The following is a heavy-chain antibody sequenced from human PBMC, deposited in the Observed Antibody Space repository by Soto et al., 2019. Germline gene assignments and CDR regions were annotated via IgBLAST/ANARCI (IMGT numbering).Heavy chain of an antibody. CDR1: GYTFTSYA. Sequence: ASVKVSCKASGYTFTSYAMHWVRQAPGQRLERMGWINAGNGNTKYSQKFQGRVTITRDTPASTAYMELSSLRSEDTAVYYCARGIAPYYFDYWGQGTLVTVSS. J-gene: IGHJ4*02. D-gene: IGHD6-13*01. CDR3: ARGIAPYYFDY. V-gene: IGHV1-3*01. CDR2: INAGNGNT.